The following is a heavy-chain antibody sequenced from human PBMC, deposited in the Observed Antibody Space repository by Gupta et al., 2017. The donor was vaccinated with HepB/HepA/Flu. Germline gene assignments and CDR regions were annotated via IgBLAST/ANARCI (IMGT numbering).Heavy chain of an antibody. CDR3: AREGIVVVPAAMGVVRHYGMDV. V-gene: IGHV3-7*01. CDR2: IKQDGSEK. J-gene: IGHJ6*02. D-gene: IGHD2-2*01. Sequence: EVQLVESGGGLVQPGGSLRLSCAASGFTFSSYWMSWVRQAPGKGLEWVANIKQDGSEKYYVDSVKGRFTISRDNAKNSLYLQMNSLRAEDTAVYYCAREGIVVVPAAMGVVRHYGMDVWGQGTTVTVSS. CDR1: GFTFSSYW.